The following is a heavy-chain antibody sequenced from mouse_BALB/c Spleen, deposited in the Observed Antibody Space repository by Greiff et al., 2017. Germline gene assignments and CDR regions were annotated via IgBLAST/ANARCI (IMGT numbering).Heavy chain of an antibody. CDR2: IDPENGDT. V-gene: IGHV14-4*02. J-gene: IGHJ2*01. CDR1: GFNIKDYY. Sequence: EVKLQESGAELVRSGASVKLSCTASGFNIKDYYMHWVKQRPEQGLEWIGWIDPENGDTEYAPKFQGKATMTADTSSNTAYLQLSSLTSEDTAVYYCNAAWEGYWGQGTTLTVSS. D-gene: IGHD4-1*01. CDR3: NAAWEGY.